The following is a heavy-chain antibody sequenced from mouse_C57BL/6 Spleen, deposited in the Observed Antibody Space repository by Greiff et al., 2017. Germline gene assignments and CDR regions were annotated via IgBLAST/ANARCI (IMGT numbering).Heavy chain of an antibody. Sequence: QVQLQQPGAELVRPGTSVKLSCKASGYTFTSYWMHWVKQRPGQGLEWIGVIDPSDSYTNYNQKFKGKATLTVDTSSSTAYMQLSSLTSEDSAVYYCARVTTVVSDVWGTGTTVTVSS. CDR2: IDPSDSYT. CDR3: ARVTTVVSDV. V-gene: IGHV1-59*01. J-gene: IGHJ1*03. D-gene: IGHD1-1*01. CDR1: GYTFTSYW.